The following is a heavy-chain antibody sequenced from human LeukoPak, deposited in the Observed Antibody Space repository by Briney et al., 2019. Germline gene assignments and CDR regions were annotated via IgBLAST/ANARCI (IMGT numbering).Heavy chain of an antibody. CDR2: IYYSGST. J-gene: IGHJ4*02. CDR1: GGSISSSSYY. Sequence: PSETLSLTCTVSGGSISSSSYYWGWIRQPPGKGLEWIGSIYYSGSTYYNPSLKSRVTISVDTSKNQFSLKLSSVTAADTAVYYCARRGDIVATMGAFDIWGQGTLVTVSS. V-gene: IGHV4-39*01. D-gene: IGHD5-12*01. CDR3: ARRGDIVATMGAFDI.